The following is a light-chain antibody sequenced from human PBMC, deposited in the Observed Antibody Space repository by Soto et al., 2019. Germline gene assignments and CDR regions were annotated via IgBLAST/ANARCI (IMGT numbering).Light chain of an antibody. V-gene: IGLV2-14*03. J-gene: IGLJ2*01. Sequence: QSALTQPASVSGSPGQSITISCTGTSSDVGGYNSVSWYQQHPGKAPKLMIFDVSNRPSGVSNRFSGSKSGNTASLTISGLQAEDEADYYCSSYTSKTTLVFGGGTQPTVL. CDR3: SSYTSKTTLV. CDR1: SSDVGGYNS. CDR2: DVS.